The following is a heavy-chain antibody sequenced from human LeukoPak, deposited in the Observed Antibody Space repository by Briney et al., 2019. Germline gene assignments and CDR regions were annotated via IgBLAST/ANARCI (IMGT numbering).Heavy chain of an antibody. CDR2: INPNSGGT. V-gene: IGHV1-2*02. CDR1: GYTFTGYY. CDR3: ARGQDGSGYLRFDY. J-gene: IGHJ4*02. Sequence: GASVKVSCKASGYTFTGYYMHWVRQAPGQGLEWMGWINPNSGGTNYAQKFQGRVTMTRDTSISTAYMELSRLRSDDTAVYYCARGQDGSGYLRFDYWGQGTLVTVSS. D-gene: IGHD3-3*01.